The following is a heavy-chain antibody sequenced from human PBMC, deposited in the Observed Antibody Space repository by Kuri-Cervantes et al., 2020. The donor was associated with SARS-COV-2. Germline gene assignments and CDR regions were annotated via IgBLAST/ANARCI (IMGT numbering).Heavy chain of an antibody. CDR2: VNPIFGTA. CDR1: GGTFSSYA. CDR3: ARVGDSGSYPFDY. Sequence: SAVPVSRMACGGTFSSYAISWLQQAPGRGLEWMGGVNPIFGTANYAQKFQGRVTITADESTSTAYMELSSLRSEDTAVYYCARVGDSGSYPFDYWGQGTLVTVSS. D-gene: IGHD1-26*01. J-gene: IGHJ4*02. V-gene: IGHV1-69*13.